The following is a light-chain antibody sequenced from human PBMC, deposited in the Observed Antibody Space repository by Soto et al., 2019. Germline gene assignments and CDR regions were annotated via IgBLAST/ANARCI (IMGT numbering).Light chain of an antibody. J-gene: IGKJ2*01. CDR3: QQYNSLHT. CDR2: KAS. CDR1: QSISSW. V-gene: IGKV1-5*03. Sequence: DIQMTQSPSTLSASVGDRVTITCRASQSISSWLAWYQQKPGKAPKLLIYKASSLESGVPSRFGGSGSGTEFTLTISSLQPDDFATYYCQQYNSLHTFGQGTKLEIK.